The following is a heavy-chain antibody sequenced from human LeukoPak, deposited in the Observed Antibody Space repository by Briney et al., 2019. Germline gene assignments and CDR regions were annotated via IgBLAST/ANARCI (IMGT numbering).Heavy chain of an antibody. Sequence: PSETLSLTCSVSGGSITSLYWSWVRQPPGKGLECVGYVHHTGVTNYNPSLRGRVTVSMDSSKNQFSLKMNSVTAADTAVYYCVRSATIAVFRYGMDVWGQGTTVTVSS. J-gene: IGHJ6*02. CDR1: GGSITSLY. CDR3: VRSATIAVFRYGMDV. CDR2: VHHTGVT. D-gene: IGHD5-24*01. V-gene: IGHV4-59*11.